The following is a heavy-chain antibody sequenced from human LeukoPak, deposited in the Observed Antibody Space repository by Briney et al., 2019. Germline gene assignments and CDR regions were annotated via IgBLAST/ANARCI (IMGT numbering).Heavy chain of an antibody. CDR1: GFTVSSNY. CDR2: IYSGGST. Sequence: GGSLRLSCAASGFTVSSNYMSWVRQAPGKGLEWVSVIYSGGSTYYADSVKGRFTISRDNSKNTLYLQMNSLRAEDTAVYYCAKVRTPGSSRSYFDYWGQGTLVTVSS. J-gene: IGHJ4*02. CDR3: AKVRTPGSSRSYFDY. D-gene: IGHD1-1*01. V-gene: IGHV3-53*01.